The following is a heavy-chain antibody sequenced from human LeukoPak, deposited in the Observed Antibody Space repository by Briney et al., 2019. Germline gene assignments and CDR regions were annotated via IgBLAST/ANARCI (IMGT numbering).Heavy chain of an antibody. CDR2: MNPNSGST. CDR3: ARGGSSIAARPDVDY. V-gene: IGHV1-8*01. J-gene: IGHJ4*02. D-gene: IGHD6-6*01. Sequence: ASVKVSCKASGYTFTSYDINWVRQTTGQGLEWMGWMNPNSGSTGYAQKFQGRVTMTRNTSISTAYMELSSLRSEDTAVYYCARGGSSIAARPDVDYWGQGTLVTVSS. CDR1: GYTFTSYD.